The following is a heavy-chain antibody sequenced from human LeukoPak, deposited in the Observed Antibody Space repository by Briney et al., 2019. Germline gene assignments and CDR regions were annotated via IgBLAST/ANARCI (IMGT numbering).Heavy chain of an antibody. D-gene: IGHD2-8*01. CDR1: GFSVTSNY. CDR2: ICGGGST. J-gene: IGHJ3*02. Sequence: GGSLRLSCAVSGFSVTSNYMTWVRQAPGKGLEWVSIICGGGSTYYADSAKGRFSISRGKSENTLYLQMNSLTAEDTALYYCAREKWPQRAFDIWGQGIMVTVSS. V-gene: IGHV3-66*01. CDR3: AREKWPQRAFDI.